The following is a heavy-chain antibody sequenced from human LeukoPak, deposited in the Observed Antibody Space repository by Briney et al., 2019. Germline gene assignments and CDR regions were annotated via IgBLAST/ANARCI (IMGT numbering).Heavy chain of an antibody. D-gene: IGHD6-6*01. CDR2: ISYDGSNK. J-gene: IGHJ4*02. Sequence: GRSLRLSCAASGFTFSSYAMHWVRQAPGKGLEWVAVISYDGSNKYYADSAKGRFTISRDNSKNTLYLQMNSLRAEDTAVYYCARGSIAARLGLDYWGQGTLVTVSS. V-gene: IGHV3-30-3*01. CDR1: GFTFSSYA. CDR3: ARGSIAARLGLDY.